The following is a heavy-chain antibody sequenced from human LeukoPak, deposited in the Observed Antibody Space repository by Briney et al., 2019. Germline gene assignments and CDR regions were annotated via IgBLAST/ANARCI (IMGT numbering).Heavy chain of an antibody. CDR3: ARGLHYYDSSAYYYPDTFDI. Sequence: GGSLRLSCAASGFTFSNAWMNWVRQAPGKGLEWVSYISSSSSTIYYADSVKGRFTISRDNAKNSLYLQMNSLRAEDTAVYYCARGLHYYDSSAYYYPDTFDIWGQGTMVTVSS. D-gene: IGHD3-22*01. CDR1: GFTFSNAW. V-gene: IGHV3-48*01. J-gene: IGHJ3*02. CDR2: ISSSSSTI.